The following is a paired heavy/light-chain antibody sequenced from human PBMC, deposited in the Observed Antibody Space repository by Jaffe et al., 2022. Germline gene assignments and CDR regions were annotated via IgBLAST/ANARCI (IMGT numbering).Light chain of an antibody. CDR2: WAS. CDR1: QSVLYSSKNKNY. CDR3: QQYYTTPRT. V-gene: IGKV4-1*01. J-gene: IGKJ3*01. Sequence: DIVMTQSPDSLAVSLGERATINCKSSQSVLYSSKNKNYLAWYQQKPGQPPKLLIYWASTRESGVPDRFSGSGSGTDFTLTISSLQAEDVAVYYCQQYYTTPRTFGPGTKVGI.
Heavy chain of an antibody. CDR1: GGSISSDSYH. J-gene: IGHJ4*02. CDR3: AREYSGSSQSEMAFNY. D-gene: IGHD3-10*01. V-gene: IGHV4-61*02. CDR2: IYSSGST. Sequence: QVQLQESGPGLVKPSQTLSLTCTVSGGSISSDSYHWNWIRQPAGKGLEWIGRIYSSGSTSYNPSLKSRVTISVDMSRNQFSLKLSSVTAADTAVYYCAREYSGSSQSEMAFNYWGQGTLVTVSS.